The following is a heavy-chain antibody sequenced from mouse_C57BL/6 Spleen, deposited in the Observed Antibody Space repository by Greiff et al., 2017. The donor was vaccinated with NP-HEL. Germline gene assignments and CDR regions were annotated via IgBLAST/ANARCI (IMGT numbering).Heavy chain of an antibody. J-gene: IGHJ2*01. CDR2: IYPGSGNT. V-gene: IGHV1-76*01. CDR1: GYTFTDYY. Sequence: QVQLQQSGAELVRPGASVKLSCKASGYTFTDYYINWVKQRPGQGLEWIARIYPGSGNTYYNEKFKGKATLTAEKSSSTAYMQLSSLTSEDSAVYFCARMGITTVVATGFDYWGQGTTLTVSS. CDR3: ARMGITTVVATGFDY. D-gene: IGHD1-1*01.